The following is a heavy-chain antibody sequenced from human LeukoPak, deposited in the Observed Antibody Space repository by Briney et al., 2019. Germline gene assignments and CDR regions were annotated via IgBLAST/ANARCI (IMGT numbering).Heavy chain of an antibody. CDR3: ARGRREYSYTRIAVAGGSSDY. CDR1: GFTFTSYA. CDR2: ISGSGGST. D-gene: IGHD6-19*01. Sequence: GGSLRLSCAASGFTFTSYAMSWVRQAPGKGLEWVSAISGSGGSTYYADSVKGRFTISSDNSKNTLYLQMNSLRAEDTAVYYCARGRREYSYTRIAVAGGSSDYWGQGTVVTVSS. J-gene: IGHJ4*02. V-gene: IGHV3-23*01.